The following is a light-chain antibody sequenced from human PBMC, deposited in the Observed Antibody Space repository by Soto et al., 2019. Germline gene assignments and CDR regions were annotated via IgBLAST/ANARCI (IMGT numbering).Light chain of an antibody. V-gene: IGLV1-36*01. Sequence: QSVLTQPPSVSDAPRQRVTISCSGSSSNVGNNAVNWYQQLPGKAPKLLIYYDDLLPSGVSDRFSGSKSGTSASLAISGLQSDDEADYYCAAWDDNVNGYVFGPGTKVTVL. J-gene: IGLJ1*01. CDR1: SSNVGNNA. CDR2: YDD. CDR3: AAWDDNVNGYV.